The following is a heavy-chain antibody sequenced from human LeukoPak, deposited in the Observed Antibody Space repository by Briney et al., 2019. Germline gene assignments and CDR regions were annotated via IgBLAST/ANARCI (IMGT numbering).Heavy chain of an antibody. CDR1: GASISSYY. J-gene: IGHJ3*02. CDR3: ARDRIWNDAGHDPFDI. D-gene: IGHD1-1*01. Sequence: PSETLSLTCNVSGASISSYYWSWIRPPAGKGLEWIGRIYTSANTNYSPSFKCRATISIDRSKNQFSLNLPSVTAADTAVYYCARDRIWNDAGHDPFDIWGQGTMVTVSS. V-gene: IGHV4-4*07. CDR2: IYTSANT.